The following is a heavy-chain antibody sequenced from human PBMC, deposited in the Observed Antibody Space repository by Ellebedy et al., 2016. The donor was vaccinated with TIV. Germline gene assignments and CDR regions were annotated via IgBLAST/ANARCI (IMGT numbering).Heavy chain of an antibody. V-gene: IGHV1-58*02. D-gene: IGHD3-22*01. CDR2: IFVGSGNT. Sequence: AASVKVSCKASGFTFTSSAMQWVRQARGQRLEWIGWIFVGSGNTNYAQKFQERVTITRDMSTSTAYMELSSLRSEDTAVYYCARDSYDSSGFDCWGQGTLVTVSS. CDR1: GFTFTSSA. CDR3: ARDSYDSSGFDC. J-gene: IGHJ4*02.